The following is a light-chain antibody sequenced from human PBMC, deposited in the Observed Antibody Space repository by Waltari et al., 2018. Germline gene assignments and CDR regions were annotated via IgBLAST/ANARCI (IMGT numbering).Light chain of an antibody. CDR2: EVN. CDR1: SSDVGGYNY. Sequence: QSALTQPPSASGSPGQSVTISCPGTSSDVGGYNYVSWYQQHPGKAPKLMISEVNKRPSGVPDRFSGSKSGNTASLTVSGLQAEDEADYYCTSYAVNFNWVFGGGTKLTVL. J-gene: IGLJ2*01. CDR3: TSYAVNFNWV. V-gene: IGLV2-8*01.